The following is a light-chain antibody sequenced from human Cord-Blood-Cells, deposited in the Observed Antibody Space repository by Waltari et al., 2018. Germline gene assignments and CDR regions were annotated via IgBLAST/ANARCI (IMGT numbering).Light chain of an antibody. V-gene: IGKV1-33*01. CDR3: QQYDNLPFT. Sequence: DIQLTQSPSSLSASVGDRVTIPGQASQDISNYLNWYQPKPGKAPKLLIYDASNLETGVPSRFSGSGSGTDFTFTISSLQPEDIATYYCQQYDNLPFTFGPGTKVDIK. CDR2: DAS. CDR1: QDISNY. J-gene: IGKJ3*01.